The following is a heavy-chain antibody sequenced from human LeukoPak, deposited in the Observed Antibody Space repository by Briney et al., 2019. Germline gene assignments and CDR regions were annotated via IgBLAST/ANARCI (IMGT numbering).Heavy chain of an antibody. CDR1: GYSISSGYY. CDR2: ISHSGNA. J-gene: IGHJ4*02. D-gene: IGHD1-26*01. V-gene: IGHV4-38-2*02. Sequence: SETLSLTCTVSGYSISSGYYWTWIRQPAGKGLEWIGRISHSGNANYNPSLKSRVTMSVDTSKNQFSLNLNSLTAADTALYYCARSPYSGSYDLMGWYFDRWGQGTLVTVSA. CDR3: ARSPYSGSYDLMGWYFDR.